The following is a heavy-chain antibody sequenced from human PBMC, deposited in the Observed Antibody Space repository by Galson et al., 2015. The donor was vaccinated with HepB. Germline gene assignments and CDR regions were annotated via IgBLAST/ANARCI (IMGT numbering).Heavy chain of an antibody. J-gene: IGHJ4*02. Sequence: SVKVSCKASGYTFTSYGISWVRQAPGQGLEWMGWISAYNGNTNYAQKLQGRVTMTTDTSTSTAYMELRSLRSDDTAVYYCAVWSAHCYDSSDYHYWGQGTLVTVSS. D-gene: IGHD3-22*01. V-gene: IGHV1-18*04. CDR2: ISAYNGNT. CDR1: GYTFTSYG. CDR3: AVWSAHCYDSSDYHY.